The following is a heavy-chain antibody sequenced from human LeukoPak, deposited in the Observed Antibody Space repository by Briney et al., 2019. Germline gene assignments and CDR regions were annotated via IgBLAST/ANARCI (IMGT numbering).Heavy chain of an antibody. Sequence: GESLKISCKGSGYIFTTYWIGWVRQMPGKGLEWMGIIYPGDSDTKYSPSFQGQVTISADKSINTAYLQWSSLKASDTAMYYCARQEYSSSSLVYWGQGTLVTVSS. V-gene: IGHV5-51*01. D-gene: IGHD6-6*01. J-gene: IGHJ4*02. CDR3: ARQEYSSSSLVY. CDR2: IYPGDSDT. CDR1: GYIFTTYW.